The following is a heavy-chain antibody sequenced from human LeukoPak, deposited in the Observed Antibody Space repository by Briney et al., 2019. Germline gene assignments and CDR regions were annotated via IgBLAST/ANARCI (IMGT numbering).Heavy chain of an antibody. V-gene: IGHV3-23*01. Sequence: PGGSLRLSFAASGFTFSSNAMSWARQAPGKGLEWFSAISGSGGSTYYADSVKGRFTISRDNSKNTLYLQMNSLRAEDTAVYYCAKDRLGYFDWTFDYWGQGTLVTVSS. D-gene: IGHD3-9*01. CDR3: AKDRLGYFDWTFDY. J-gene: IGHJ4*02. CDR1: GFTFSSNA. CDR2: ISGSGGST.